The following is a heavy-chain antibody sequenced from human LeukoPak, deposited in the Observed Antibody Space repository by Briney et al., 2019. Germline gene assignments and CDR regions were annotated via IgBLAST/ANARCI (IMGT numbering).Heavy chain of an antibody. D-gene: IGHD5-12*01. V-gene: IGHV1-2*02. CDR1: GYTFTGYY. CDR2: INPNSGGT. Sequence: ASVKVSCKASGYTFTGYYMHWVRQAPGQGLKWMGWINPNSGGTNYAQKFQGRVTMTRDTSISTAYMELSRLRSDDTAVYYCASGTLMMGSLASSGSTDAFDIWGQGTMVTVSS. CDR3: ASGTLMMGSLASSGSTDAFDI. J-gene: IGHJ3*02.